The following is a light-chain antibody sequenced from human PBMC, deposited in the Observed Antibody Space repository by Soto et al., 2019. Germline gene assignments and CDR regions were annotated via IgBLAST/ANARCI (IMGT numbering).Light chain of an antibody. Sequence: EIVWTQSPGTLSLSPGERATLSCRASQSVSSSYLAWYQQKPGQAPRLLIYGASSRATGIPDRFSGSGSGTDFTLTISRLEPEDFAVYYCQQYGSSLGVTFGGGTKVDIK. CDR1: QSVSSSY. J-gene: IGKJ4*01. V-gene: IGKV3-20*01. CDR3: QQYGSSLGVT. CDR2: GAS.